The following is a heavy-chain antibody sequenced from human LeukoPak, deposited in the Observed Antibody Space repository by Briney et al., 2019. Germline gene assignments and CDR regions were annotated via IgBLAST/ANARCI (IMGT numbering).Heavy chain of an antibody. V-gene: IGHV4-39*01. J-gene: IGHJ5*02. CDR1: GGSISNTRYY. CDR3: ATETRTYYYGSGSHPETNWFDP. CDR2: IDYSGST. D-gene: IGHD3-10*01. Sequence: PSETLSLTCTVSGGSISNTRYYWAWIRQPPGKGLEWIGSIDYSGSTYYNPFLKSRVTMSVDTSKNQMSLKLKTVTAADSAVYFCATETRTYYYGSGSHPETNWFDPWGQGTLVTVSS.